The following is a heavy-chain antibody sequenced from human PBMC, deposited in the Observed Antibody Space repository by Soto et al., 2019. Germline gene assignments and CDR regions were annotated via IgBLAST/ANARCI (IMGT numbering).Heavy chain of an antibody. Sequence: EVQLLESGGGLVQPGGSPRLSCAASGFTFSSYAMTWVRQAPGKGLEWVSSLTQSGDSTYYADSVRGRFTISRDNSTNMLHLQMNSLRDEDTAVYFCAKGGVGQQMGLGDWGQGTLVTVSS. V-gene: IGHV3-23*01. CDR2: LTQSGDST. J-gene: IGHJ4*02. CDR3: AKGGVGQQMGLGD. D-gene: IGHD6-13*01. CDR1: GFTFSSYA.